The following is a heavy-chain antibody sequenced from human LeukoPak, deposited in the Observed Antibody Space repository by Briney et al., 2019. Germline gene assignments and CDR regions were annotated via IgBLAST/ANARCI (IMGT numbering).Heavy chain of an antibody. CDR2: IIPIFGTA. D-gene: IGHD2-21*02. CDR1: GGTFSSYA. J-gene: IGHJ4*02. Sequence: SVKVSCKASGGTFSSYAISWVRQAPGQGLERMGGIIPIFGTANYAQKFQGRVTITADESTSTAYMELSSLRSEDTAVYYCASSGDWRFDYWGQGTLVTVSS. CDR3: ASSGDWRFDY. V-gene: IGHV1-69*13.